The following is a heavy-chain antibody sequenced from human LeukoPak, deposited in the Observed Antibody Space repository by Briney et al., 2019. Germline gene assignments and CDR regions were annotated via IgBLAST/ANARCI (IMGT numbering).Heavy chain of an antibody. J-gene: IGHJ4*02. CDR2: INEDGREY. V-gene: IGHV3-7*01. CDR1: GFRFSDYW. D-gene: IGHD3-10*01. Sequence: GGPLGLSCEVSGFRFSDYWMGWVRQAPGKGLEWVANINEDGREYYYVDSVKGRITISRHNAKNSLYLQMTSLRADDTAVYYCARGGDPGSIDYWGQGTLVTVSS. CDR3: ARGGDPGSIDY.